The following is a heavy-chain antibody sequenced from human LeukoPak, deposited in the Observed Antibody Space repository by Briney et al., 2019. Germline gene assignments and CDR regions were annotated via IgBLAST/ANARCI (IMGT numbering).Heavy chain of an antibody. CDR3: ARERDYGDYLDY. CDR1: GYTFTSYA. CDR2: INAGNGNT. J-gene: IGHJ4*02. D-gene: IGHD4-17*01. V-gene: IGHV1-3*01. Sequence: ASVKVSCKASGYTFTSYAMHWVRQAPGQRLEWMGWINAGNGNTKYSQKFQGRVTITRDTSASTAYMELSSLRSEDTAVYYCARERDYGDYLDYWGQGTLVTVSS.